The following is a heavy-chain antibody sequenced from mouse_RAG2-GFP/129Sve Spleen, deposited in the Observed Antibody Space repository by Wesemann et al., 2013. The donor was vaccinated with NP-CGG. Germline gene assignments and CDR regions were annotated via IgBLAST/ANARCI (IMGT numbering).Heavy chain of an antibody. CDR2: INPSNGGT. CDR1: GYTFTSYY. J-gene: IGHJ3*01. Sequence: QVQLQQSGAELVKPGASVKLSCKASGYTFTSYYMYWVKQRPGQGLEWIGEINPSNGGTNFNEKFKSKATLTVDKSSSTAYMQLSSLTSEDSAVYYCTHGPAWFAYWGQGTLVTVSA. V-gene: IGHV1S81*02. CDR3: THGPAWFAY. D-gene: IGHD1-2*01.